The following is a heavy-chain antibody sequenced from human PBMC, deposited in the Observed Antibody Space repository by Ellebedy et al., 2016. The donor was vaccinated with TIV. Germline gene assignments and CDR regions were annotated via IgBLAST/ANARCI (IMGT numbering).Heavy chain of an antibody. CDR3: ARGAFDI. CDR2: ISAYNGNT. V-gene: IGHV1-18*01. Sequence: ASVKVSCXASGYTFTSYGISWVRQAPGQGLEWMGWISAYNGNTNYAQKFQGRVTMTRNTSISTAYMELSSLRSEDTAVYYCARGAFDIWGQGTMVTVSS. CDR1: GYTFTSYG. J-gene: IGHJ3*02.